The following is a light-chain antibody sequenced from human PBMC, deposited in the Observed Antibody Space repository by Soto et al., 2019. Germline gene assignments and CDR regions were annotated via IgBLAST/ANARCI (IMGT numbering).Light chain of an antibody. CDR2: GAF. Sequence: EIALTQSPATLSLSPGASATLSCRASPSVPNYVAWYQQKPGQAPRLLIYGAFNRATGIPARFSGSGSGADFTLTISSLEPEDFAIYYCQQRNTWPPVTVGQGTRLEIK. CDR3: QQRNTWPPVT. J-gene: IGKJ5*01. CDR1: PSVPNY. V-gene: IGKV3-11*01.